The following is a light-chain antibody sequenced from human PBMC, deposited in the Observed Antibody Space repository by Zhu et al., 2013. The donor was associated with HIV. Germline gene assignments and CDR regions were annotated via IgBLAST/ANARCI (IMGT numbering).Light chain of an antibody. CDR3: NSFRTGDKWV. V-gene: IGLV1-51*01. Sequence: QSVLTQPPSVSAAPGQKVTISCSGSTSNIGNNYVSWFQKFPGTAPKLMFYEVSNRPSGVSNRFSGSKSGITASLTISGLQTEDEADYYCNSFRTGDKWVFGGGTKLTVL. J-gene: IGLJ3*02. CDR1: TSNIGNNY. CDR2: EVS.